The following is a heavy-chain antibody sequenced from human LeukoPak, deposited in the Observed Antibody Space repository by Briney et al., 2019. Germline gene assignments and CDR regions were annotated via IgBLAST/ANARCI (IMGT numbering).Heavy chain of an antibody. Sequence: SSVKAPCNASAGTSSSYGICWGRQAPGQGLGWVGGIVLIFGTTNYAQKFQGGVTITADTSTSTVYMELSSLRSEDTAVYYCGSVGGNDYGDYAAAFDIWGQGTMVTVSS. CDR3: GSVGGNDYGDYAAAFDI. V-gene: IGHV1-69*06. J-gene: IGHJ3*02. CDR1: AGTSSSYG. D-gene: IGHD4-17*01. CDR2: IVLIFGTT.